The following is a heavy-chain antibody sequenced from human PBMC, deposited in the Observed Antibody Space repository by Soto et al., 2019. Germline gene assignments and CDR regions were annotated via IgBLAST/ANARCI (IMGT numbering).Heavy chain of an antibody. CDR1: GFTFSSYA. CDR2: ISGSGGST. J-gene: IGHJ4*02. V-gene: IGHV3-23*01. D-gene: IGHD5-12*01. Sequence: GESLKISCAASGFTFSSYAMSWVRQAPGKGLEWVSAISGSGGSTYYADSVKGRFTISRDNSKNTLYLQMNSLRAEDTAVYYCAKDVGYSATRSHFDYWGQGTLVTVSS. CDR3: AKDVGYSATRSHFDY.